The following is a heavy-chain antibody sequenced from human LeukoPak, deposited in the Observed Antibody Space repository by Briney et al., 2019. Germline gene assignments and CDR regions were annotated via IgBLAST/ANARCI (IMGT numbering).Heavy chain of an antibody. CDR1: GGSFSGYY. J-gene: IGHJ4*02. CDR2: INHSGST. V-gene: IGHV4-34*01. Sequence: SETLSLTCAVYGGSFSGYYWSWIRQPPGKGLEWIGEINHSGSTNYNPSLKSRVTISVDTSKNQFSLKLSSGTAADTAVYYCARGHHGYWFDYWGQGTLVTVSS. D-gene: IGHD2-8*02. CDR3: ARGHHGYWFDY.